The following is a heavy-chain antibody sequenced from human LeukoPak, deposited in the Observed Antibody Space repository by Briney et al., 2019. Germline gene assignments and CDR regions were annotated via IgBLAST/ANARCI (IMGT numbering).Heavy chain of an antibody. V-gene: IGHV4-59*12. D-gene: IGHD6-6*01. CDR1: GDSISSYY. J-gene: IGHJ5*02. Sequence: SETLSLTCTVSGDSISSYYWSWIRQPPGKGLEWIGYIYYSGSTNYNPSLKSRVTISVDTSNNQISLKLSSVTAADTAVYYCARGRPLMWFDPWGQGTLVTVSS. CDR2: IYYSGST. CDR3: ARGRPLMWFDP.